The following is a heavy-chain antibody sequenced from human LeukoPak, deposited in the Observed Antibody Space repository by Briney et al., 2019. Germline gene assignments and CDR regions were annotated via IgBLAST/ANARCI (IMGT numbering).Heavy chain of an antibody. J-gene: IGHJ3*02. CDR3: AATATYCGGDCYPDDAFDI. CDR2: IYYSGST. V-gene: IGHV4-30-4*01. CDR1: GGSISSGDYY. D-gene: IGHD2-21*02. Sequence: PSETLSLTCTVSGGSISSGDYYWSWIRQPPGKGLEWIGYIYYSGSTYYNPSLKSRVTISVDTSKNQFSLKLSSVTAADTAVYYCAATATYCGGDCYPDDAFDIWGQGTMVTVSS.